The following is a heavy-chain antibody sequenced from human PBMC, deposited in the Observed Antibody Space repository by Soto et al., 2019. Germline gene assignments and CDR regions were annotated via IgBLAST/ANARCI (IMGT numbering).Heavy chain of an antibody. CDR3: AHCKHHDVLALFRSTALDS. D-gene: IGHD3-9*01. J-gene: IGHJ3*02. Sequence: SGPTLVNPTQTLTLTCTFSGFSLATSAVGVGWIRQPPGKALEWLALIYWNDDKRYSPSLKNRLTITKDTSKNQVVLTMTNVDPVDTATSYCAHCKHHDVLALFRSTALDSWGQGTMVTGSS. CDR2: IYWNDDK. V-gene: IGHV2-5*01. CDR1: GFSLATSAVG.